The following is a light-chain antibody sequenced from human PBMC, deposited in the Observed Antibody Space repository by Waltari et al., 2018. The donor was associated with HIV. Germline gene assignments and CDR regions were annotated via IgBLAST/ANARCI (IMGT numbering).Light chain of an antibody. CDR1: SSDVGTYTY. J-gene: IGLJ2*01. V-gene: IGLV2-8*01. Sequence: QSALTQPPSASGSPGQSVTISCTGTSSDVGTYTYVSWYQQHPGKAPKLMISEVSKRPSGVPDRFSGSKSGNTASLTVSGLQAEDEADYYCSSYTSSSTLVFGGGTKLTVL. CDR3: SSYTSSSTLV. CDR2: EVS.